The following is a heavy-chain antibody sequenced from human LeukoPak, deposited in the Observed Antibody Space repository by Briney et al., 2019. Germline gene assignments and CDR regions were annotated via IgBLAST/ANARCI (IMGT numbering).Heavy chain of an antibody. CDR1: GFTFSDCY. D-gene: IGHD3-10*01. J-gene: IGHJ6*02. V-gene: IGHV3-11*06. CDR3: AVALSGSYVYYHTMDV. CDR2: ITNRGTYT. Sequence: GGSLRLSCTASGFTFSDCYMSWIRQAPGKGLEWVSYITNRGTYTNYADSVKGRFTISRDNAKNSLFLQMNNLGAEDTAVYYCAVALSGSYVYYHTMDVWGQGTTVTVSS.